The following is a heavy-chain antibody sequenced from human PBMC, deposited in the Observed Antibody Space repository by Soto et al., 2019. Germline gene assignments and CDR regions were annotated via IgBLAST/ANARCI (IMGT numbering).Heavy chain of an antibody. Sequence: QVQLVQSGAEVKKPGASVKVSCKASGYTFTSYGISWVRQAPGQGLEWMGWISAYNGNTNNAQKLQGTATMTTYTSASTAHMELSSLRTDVSAVDYGARYWPGDPCSWGQGTLVTVSS. J-gene: IGHJ1*01. V-gene: IGHV1-18*01. D-gene: IGHD2-21*01. CDR2: ISAYNGNT. CDR1: GYTFTSYG. CDR3: ARYWPGDPCS.